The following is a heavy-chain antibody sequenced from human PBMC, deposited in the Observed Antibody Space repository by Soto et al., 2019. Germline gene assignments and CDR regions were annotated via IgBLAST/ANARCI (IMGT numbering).Heavy chain of an antibody. D-gene: IGHD3-22*01. CDR3: AKDRSATMIVVVTLGAFDI. CDR2: ISGSGCST. CDR1: VFTFSSYA. J-gene: IGHJ3*02. V-gene: IGHV3-23*01. Sequence: GSLRLSGAASVFTFSSYAMSWVRQAPGKGLEWVSAISGSGCSTYYADSVKGRFTISRDNSKNTLYLQMNSLRAEDTAVYYCAKDRSATMIVVVTLGAFDIWGQGTMVTVSS.